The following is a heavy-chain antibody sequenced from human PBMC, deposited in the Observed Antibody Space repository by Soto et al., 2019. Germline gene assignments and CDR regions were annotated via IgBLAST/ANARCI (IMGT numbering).Heavy chain of an antibody. CDR3: AITSDSSGALDI. J-gene: IGHJ3*02. D-gene: IGHD3-22*01. CDR1: GYTFTGYF. Sequence: ASVKVSCKASGYTFTGYFMHWVRQAPVQGLEWMGWINPNSGTTTYAQKFQGRVTLSRDTSTSTVYMELSGLRSDDTAVYYCAITSDSSGALDIWGQGTMVTVS. CDR2: INPNSGTT. V-gene: IGHV1-2*02.